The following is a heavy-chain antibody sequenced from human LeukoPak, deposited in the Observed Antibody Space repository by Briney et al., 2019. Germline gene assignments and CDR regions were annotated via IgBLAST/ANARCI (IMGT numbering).Heavy chain of an antibody. V-gene: IGHV1-2*02. J-gene: IGHJ6*03. Sequence: ASVKVSCKASGYTFTGYYMHWVRQAPGQGLEWMGWINPSSGGTNYAQKFQGRVTMTRDTSISTAYMELSRLRSDDTAVYYCARVSCSSTSCYTINYYYMDVWGKGTTVTVSS. CDR1: GYTFTGYY. CDR3: ARVSCSSTSCYTINYYYMDV. CDR2: INPSSGGT. D-gene: IGHD2-2*02.